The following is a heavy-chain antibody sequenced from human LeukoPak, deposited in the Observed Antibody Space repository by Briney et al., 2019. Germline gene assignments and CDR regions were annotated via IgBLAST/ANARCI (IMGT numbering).Heavy chain of an antibody. D-gene: IGHD6-19*01. CDR3: ARFIIGSSSGWGFDY. Sequence: PSETLSLTCTVSGGSISSYYWSWVRQPPGKGLEWIGYIYYSGSTNYNPSLKSRVTISVDTSKNQFSLKLSSVTAADTAVYYCARFIIGSSSGWGFDYWGQGTLVTVSS. CDR2: IYYSGST. CDR1: GGSISSYY. V-gene: IGHV4-59*01. J-gene: IGHJ4*02.